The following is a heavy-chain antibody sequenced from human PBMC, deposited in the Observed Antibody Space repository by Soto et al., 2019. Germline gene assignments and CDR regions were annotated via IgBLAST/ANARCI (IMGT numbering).Heavy chain of an antibody. Sequence: EVQLVESGGGLVKPGGSLRLSCAASGFTFSSYSMNWVRQAPGKGLEWVSSISSSSSYIYYADSVKGRFTISRDNAKNSLYLQMNSLRAEDTAVYYCATNLYYYDTSGYRWGQGTLVTVSS. J-gene: IGHJ4*02. CDR3: ATNLYYYDTSGYR. CDR2: ISSSSSYI. V-gene: IGHV3-21*01. CDR1: GFTFSSYS. D-gene: IGHD3-22*01.